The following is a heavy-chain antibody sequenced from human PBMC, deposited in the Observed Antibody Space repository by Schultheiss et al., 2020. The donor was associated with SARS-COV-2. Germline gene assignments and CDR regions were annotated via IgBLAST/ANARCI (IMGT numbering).Heavy chain of an antibody. CDR1: GFTFRSYA. J-gene: IGHJ4*02. V-gene: IGHV3-74*01. Sequence: GESLKISCAATGFTFRSYAMSWVRQAPGKGLEWVSLIKSDGSGTTYADSVKGRFTISRDNAKNTLYLQMNSLRAEDTAVYYCARDGSGWSRDYWGQGSLVTVSS. CDR2: IKSDGSGT. CDR3: ARDGSGWSRDY. D-gene: IGHD6-19*01.